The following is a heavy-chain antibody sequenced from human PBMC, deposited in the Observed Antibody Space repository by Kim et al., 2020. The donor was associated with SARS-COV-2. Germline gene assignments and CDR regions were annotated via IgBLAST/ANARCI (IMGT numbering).Heavy chain of an antibody. J-gene: IGHJ4*02. V-gene: IGHV3-9*01. Sequence: GGSLRLSCAASGFTFDDYAMHWVRQAPGKGLEWVSGISWNSGSIGYADSVKGRFTISRDNAKNSLYLQMNSLRAEDTALYYCAKELGSDIVATIFDYWGQGTLVTVSS. D-gene: IGHD5-12*01. CDR2: ISWNSGSI. CDR3: AKELGSDIVATIFDY. CDR1: GFTFDDYA.